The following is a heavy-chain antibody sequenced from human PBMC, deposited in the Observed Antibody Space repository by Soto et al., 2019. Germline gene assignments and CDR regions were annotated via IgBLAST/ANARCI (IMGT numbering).Heavy chain of an antibody. CDR3: ARAFSGYDPDPHYYYGMDV. D-gene: IGHD5-12*01. V-gene: IGHV1-69*01. Sequence: QVQLVQSGAEVKKPGSSVKVSCKASGGTFSSYAISWVRQAPGQGLEWMGGIIPIFGTASYAQKFEGRVTITADESTSTASMELSSLRSEDTAVYYCARAFSGYDPDPHYYYGMDVWGQGTTVTVCS. CDR1: GGTFSSYA. CDR2: IIPIFGTA. J-gene: IGHJ6*02.